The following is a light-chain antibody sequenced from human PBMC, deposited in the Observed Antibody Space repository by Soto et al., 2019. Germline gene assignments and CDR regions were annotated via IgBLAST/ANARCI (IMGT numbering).Light chain of an antibody. CDR3: QQYPWT. CDR1: QSVSSSY. Sequence: EIVFTQSPGTLSLSPWERATLSCRASQSVSSSYLAWYQQKPGQAPRLLISGASSRATGIPDRFSGSGSGTEFTLTISSLQPDDFATYYCQQYPWTFGQGTKVDIK. CDR2: GAS. V-gene: IGKV3-20*01. J-gene: IGKJ1*01.